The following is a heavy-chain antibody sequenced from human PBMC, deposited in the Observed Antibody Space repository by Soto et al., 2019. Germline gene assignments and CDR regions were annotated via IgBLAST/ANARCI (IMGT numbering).Heavy chain of an antibody. CDR1: GYSFTSYW. D-gene: IGHD2-2*01. Sequence: PGESLKISCKGSGYSFTSYWIGWVRQMPGKGLEWMGIIYPGDSDTRYSPYFQGQVTISADKSISTAYLQWSSLKASDTAMYYCARHTHCSSTSCYSGGHLKIDYWGQGTLVTVSS. V-gene: IGHV5-51*01. CDR2: IYPGDSDT. J-gene: IGHJ4*02. CDR3: ARHTHCSSTSCYSGGHLKIDY.